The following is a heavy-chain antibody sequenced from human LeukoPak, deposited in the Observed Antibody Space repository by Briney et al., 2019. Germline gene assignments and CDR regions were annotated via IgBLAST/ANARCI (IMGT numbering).Heavy chain of an antibody. Sequence: PGGSLRLSCTASGFTFSNYEMNWVRQAPGKGLEWVSYIHTSTGATSYADSVKGRFTISRDNAKNSLYLQMNSLRAEDTAVYYCASWGLWGQGTLVTVSS. D-gene: IGHD3-16*01. J-gene: IGHJ4*02. CDR3: ASWGL. CDR2: IHTSTGAT. CDR1: GFTFSNYE. V-gene: IGHV3-48*04.